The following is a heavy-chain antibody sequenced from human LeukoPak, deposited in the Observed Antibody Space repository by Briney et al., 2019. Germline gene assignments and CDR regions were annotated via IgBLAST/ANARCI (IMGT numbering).Heavy chain of an antibody. CDR3: TVQQYGSGRNY. Sequence: ASVKVSCKASGYTFTGYYMHWVRQAPGQGLEWMGWINPNSGGTNYAQKFQGRVTMTRDTSISTAYMELRSLRSDDTAVYYCTVQQYGSGRNYWGQGTLVTVSS. J-gene: IGHJ4*02. V-gene: IGHV1-2*02. CDR1: GYTFTGYY. D-gene: IGHD3-10*01. CDR2: INPNSGGT.